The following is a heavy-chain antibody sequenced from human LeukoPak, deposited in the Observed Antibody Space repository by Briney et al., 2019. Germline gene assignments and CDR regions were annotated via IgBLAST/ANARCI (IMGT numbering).Heavy chain of an antibody. D-gene: IGHD3-3*01. J-gene: IGHJ4*02. Sequence: PGGSLRLSCAASGFIFNTYVMHWVRQAPGKGLEWLAFIRYDGSNKSYADSVKGRFTISRDNTKNSLYLQMNSLRAEDTAVYYCAKEQSYDFWSGFPDYWGQGTLVTVSS. V-gene: IGHV3-30*02. CDR3: AKEQSYDFWSGFPDY. CDR1: GFIFNTYV. CDR2: IRYDGSNK.